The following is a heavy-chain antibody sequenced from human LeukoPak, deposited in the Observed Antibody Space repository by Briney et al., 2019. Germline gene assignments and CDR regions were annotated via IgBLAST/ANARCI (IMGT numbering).Heavy chain of an antibody. Sequence: KPSETLSLTCAVYGGSFSGYYWSWIRQPPGKGLEWIGEINHSGSTNYNPSLKSRVTISVDTSKNQFSLKLSSVTAADTAVYYCARGPPHSSGWYGGWGQGTLVTVSS. CDR2: INHSGST. J-gene: IGHJ4*02. V-gene: IGHV4-34*01. D-gene: IGHD6-19*01. CDR3: ARGPPHSSGWYGG. CDR1: GGSFSGYY.